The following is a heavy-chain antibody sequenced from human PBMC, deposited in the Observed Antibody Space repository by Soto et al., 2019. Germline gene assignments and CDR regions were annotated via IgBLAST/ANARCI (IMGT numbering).Heavy chain of an antibody. J-gene: IGHJ6*02. V-gene: IGHV1-18*01. Sequence: ASVKVSCTASGCTFTSYGISWVRQGPGQGLEWMGWISGYNGDTNYAQKFQGRVTMTIDTSTSTAYMELRSLTSDDTAVYYCSKNGQPPYYYYGMDVWG. D-gene: IGHD2-8*01. CDR3: SKNGQPPYYYYGMDV. CDR2: ISGYNGDT. CDR1: GCTFTSYG.